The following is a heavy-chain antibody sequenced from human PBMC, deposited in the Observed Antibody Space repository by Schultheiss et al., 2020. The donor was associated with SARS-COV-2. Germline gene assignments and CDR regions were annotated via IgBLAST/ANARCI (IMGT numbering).Heavy chain of an antibody. CDR1: GYTFISYD. CDR2: MNPNSGDT. Sequence: ASVKVSCKASGYTFISYDINWVRQATGQGLEWMGWMNPNSGDTDYAQKFQGRVTMTRNTYISTAYMELSSLRSEDTAVYYCARGATTNYGDGMDVWGQGTTVTVSS. J-gene: IGHJ6*02. CDR3: ARGATTNYGDGMDV. V-gene: IGHV1-8*01. D-gene: IGHD1-7*01.